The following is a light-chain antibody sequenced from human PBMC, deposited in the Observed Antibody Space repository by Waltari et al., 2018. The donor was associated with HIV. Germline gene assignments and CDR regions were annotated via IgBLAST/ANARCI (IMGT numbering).Light chain of an antibody. J-gene: IGKJ2*01. V-gene: IGKV3-15*01. CDR2: DAA. CDR3: QQYDFWPYT. Sequence: EIVMTQSPGPLSVSHGERSTLSCRASRSVSHNLAWYQQKPGQAHRLLTYDAATRATGIPARFSGSGSGTEFTLAISSLQSEDLAVYYCQQYDFWPYTFGLGTKLEIK. CDR1: RSVSHN.